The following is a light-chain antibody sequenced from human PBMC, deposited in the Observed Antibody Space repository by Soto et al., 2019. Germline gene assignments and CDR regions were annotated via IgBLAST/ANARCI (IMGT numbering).Light chain of an antibody. CDR2: EVT. CDR3: RADTASTTLFV. J-gene: IGLJ1*01. CDR1: TSNFTNWHY. Sequence: QSVLAQPASVSGSPGRSITICCTGTTSNFTNWHYVSWYQQLPGKAPKLLIYEVTNRPSGVSNRFSGSKSGNTASLTISGLPSDDEADYSCRADTASTTLFVFGSGTKVTVL. V-gene: IGLV2-14*01.